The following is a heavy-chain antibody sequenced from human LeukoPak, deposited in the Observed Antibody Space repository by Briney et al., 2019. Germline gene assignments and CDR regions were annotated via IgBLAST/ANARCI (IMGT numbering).Heavy chain of an antibody. CDR3: ATEIAVAGTVLDY. D-gene: IGHD6-19*01. CDR1: RFTFSSYI. J-gene: IGHJ4*02. Sequence: GGSLSLSCSASRFTFSSYILKWVRPAPGLGLHGGSSISSSSSYLYYTVSGKGRLTISRDNAKNPLYLQMNSLRAEDTAMYYCATEIAVAGTVLDYWGQGTLVTVSS. CDR2: ISSSSSYL. V-gene: IGHV3-21*01.